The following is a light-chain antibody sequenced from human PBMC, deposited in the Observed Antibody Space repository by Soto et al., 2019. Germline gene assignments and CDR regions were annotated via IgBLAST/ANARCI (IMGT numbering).Light chain of an antibody. V-gene: IGKV1-39*01. CDR3: QQAAAT. J-gene: IGKJ4*01. CDR1: QSIGTS. Sequence: DIQMTQSPSSLSASVGDRVIITCRASQSIGTSLNWYQHKPGKAPKLLLYTASSLQSGVPSRFSGSGSGTDFTLTIISLQPEDFATYYFQQAAATFGGGTRVEL. CDR2: TAS.